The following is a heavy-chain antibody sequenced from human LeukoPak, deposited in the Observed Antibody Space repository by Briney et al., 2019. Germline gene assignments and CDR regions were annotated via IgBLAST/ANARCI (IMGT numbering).Heavy chain of an antibody. CDR2: ISGGGGYT. V-gene: IGHV3-23*01. CDR1: GFTFSSYA. D-gene: IGHD3-10*01. CDR3: AKGIYGSGTFYLFDY. J-gene: IGHJ4*02. Sequence: PGGSLRLSCAASGFTFSSYAMSWVRQGPGKGLEWVSAISGGGGYTYYADSVKGRFTISRDNSKSTLYLRMTSLRAGDTAIYYCAKGIYGSGTFYLFDYWGQGTLVTVSS.